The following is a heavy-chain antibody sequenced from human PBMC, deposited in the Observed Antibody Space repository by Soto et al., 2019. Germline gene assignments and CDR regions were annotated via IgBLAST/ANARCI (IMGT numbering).Heavy chain of an antibody. D-gene: IGHD4-17*01. CDR2: IYYSGST. Sequence: SETLSLTCTVSGGSISSAGYYWNWIRQFPGKGLEWIGYIYYSGSTYYNPSLKSRVTISVDTSKNQFSLKLSSVTAADTAVYYCARVRYYGDYVSDYRGQGTLVTVSS. V-gene: IGHV4-30-4*08. J-gene: IGHJ4*02. CDR1: GGSISSAGYY. CDR3: ARVRYYGDYVSDY.